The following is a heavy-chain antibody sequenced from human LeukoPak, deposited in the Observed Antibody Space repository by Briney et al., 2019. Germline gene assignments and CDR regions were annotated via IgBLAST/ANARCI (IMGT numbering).Heavy chain of an antibody. D-gene: IGHD3-10*01. CDR2: ISYDGSNK. CDR3: AKDYYGSGATPEA. J-gene: IGHJ5*02. CDR1: GFTFNDYA. Sequence: PGGSLRLSCAASGFTFNDYAMHWVRQAPGKGLEWVSDISYDGSNKYYADSVKGRSTISRGNSKNTLYLQMNSLRAEDTAVYYCAKDYYGSGATPEAWGQGTLVTVSS. V-gene: IGHV3-30*18.